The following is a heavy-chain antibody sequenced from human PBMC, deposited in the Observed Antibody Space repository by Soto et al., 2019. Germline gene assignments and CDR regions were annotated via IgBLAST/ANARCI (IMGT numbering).Heavy chain of an antibody. CDR2: IIPMFGTG. D-gene: IGHD2-2*01. CDR1: GGTFSSYT. J-gene: IGHJ6*02. CDR3: ARRYCISPSCHYYGLDV. V-gene: IGHV1-69*12. Sequence: QVQLVQSGAEVKKPESSVKVSCKASGGTFSSYTISWVRQAPGQGLEWMGGIIPMFGTGNYAQKFQGRVTITADESTNTAYMELSSLRSEDTAVYYCARRYCISPSCHYYGLDVWGQGTTVTVSS.